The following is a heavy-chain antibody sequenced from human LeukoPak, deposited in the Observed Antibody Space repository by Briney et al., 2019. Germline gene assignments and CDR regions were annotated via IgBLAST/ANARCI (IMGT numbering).Heavy chain of an antibody. Sequence: GGSLRHSCAAPGFTSSSYSMQWVRQAPGKRLEWVAVIFDDGSNKYYADSVKGRFTIYRDNSKNTLYLQMNSLRAEDAAVYYCARDLGDQQAYYYGMDVWGQGTTVTVSS. D-gene: IGHD2-2*01. CDR2: IFDDGSNK. CDR3: ARDLGDQQAYYYGMDV. J-gene: IGHJ6*02. V-gene: IGHV3-33*01. CDR1: GFTSSSYS.